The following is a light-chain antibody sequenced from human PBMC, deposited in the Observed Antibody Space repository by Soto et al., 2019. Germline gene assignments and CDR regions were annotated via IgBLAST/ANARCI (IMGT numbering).Light chain of an antibody. J-gene: IGLJ3*02. CDR1: SSDVGSYNL. CDR2: EDT. Sequence: QSALTQPASVSGSPGQSVTISCTGTSSDVGSYNLVSWYQQHPGKAPKVVIYEDTKRPSGVSDHFSGSKSGNTASLTISGLQADDEADYYCSSYAGSSTLVFGGGTKLT. CDR3: SSYAGSSTLV. V-gene: IGLV2-23*01.